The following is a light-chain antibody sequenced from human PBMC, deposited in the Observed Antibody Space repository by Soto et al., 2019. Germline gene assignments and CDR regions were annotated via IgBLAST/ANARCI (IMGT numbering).Light chain of an antibody. J-gene: IGKJ2*01. V-gene: IGKV1-5*03. Sequence: DIQMTQSPSTLSASVGDRVTITCRASQSISIWLAWYQQKPGKAPKILIYKASSLESGVPSRFSGSGSGTEFTLTISSLQAEDVAVYYCQQYYSTPHTFGQGTKLEIK. CDR1: QSISIW. CDR2: KAS. CDR3: QQYYSTPHT.